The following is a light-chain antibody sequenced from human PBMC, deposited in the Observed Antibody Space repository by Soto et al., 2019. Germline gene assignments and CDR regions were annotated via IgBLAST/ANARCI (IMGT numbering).Light chain of an antibody. CDR3: QLYDSSSYT. J-gene: IGKJ2*01. Sequence: EIVLTQSPGTLSLSPGERATLSCRASQSVTSSYLAWYQQKPGQAPSLLIYGASRMAPDIPDRFSGSGSGTDFTLTISTLEPEDFAVYYCQLYDSSSYTFGQGTKLEIK. V-gene: IGKV3-20*01. CDR2: GAS. CDR1: QSVTSSY.